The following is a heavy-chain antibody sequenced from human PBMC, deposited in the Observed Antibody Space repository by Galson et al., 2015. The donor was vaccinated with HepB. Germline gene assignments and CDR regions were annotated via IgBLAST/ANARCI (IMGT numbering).Heavy chain of an antibody. CDR1: GFSLTTSGVR. CDR2: IDYEDDK. J-gene: IGHJ6*02. CDR3: ARSASTPVDGMYYFCGMDV. D-gene: IGHD6-19*01. Sequence: PALVKPTQTLTLTCTFSGFSLTTSGVRVSWIRQPPGRALEWLARIDYEDDKFYHPSLKSRLTIPRDTSKNQVVLSMANVDPGDTATYFCARSASTPVDGMYYFCGMDVWGPGTTVTVSS. V-gene: IGHV2-70*04.